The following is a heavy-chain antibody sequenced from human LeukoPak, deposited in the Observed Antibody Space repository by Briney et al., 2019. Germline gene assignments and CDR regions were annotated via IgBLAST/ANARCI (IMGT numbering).Heavy chain of an antibody. Sequence: PSETLSLTCGVYGGSFSGYYWSWIRQPPGKGLEWIGEINHSGSTNYNPSLKSRVTISGDTSKNQFSLKLSSVTAADTAVYYCARGSDYYASSYSVGYYYYYGMDVWGQGTTVTVSS. D-gene: IGHD3-22*01. CDR3: ARGSDYYASSYSVGYYYYYGMDV. V-gene: IGHV4-34*01. J-gene: IGHJ6*02. CDR1: GGSFSGYY. CDR2: INHSGST.